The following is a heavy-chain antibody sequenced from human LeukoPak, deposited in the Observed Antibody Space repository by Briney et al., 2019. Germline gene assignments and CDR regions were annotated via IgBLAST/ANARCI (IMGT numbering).Heavy chain of an antibody. V-gene: IGHV3-43*02. CDR1: GFTFDDYA. Sequence: QPGGSLRLSCAASGFTFDDYAMHWVRQAPGKGLEWVSLISGDGGSTYYADSGKGRFTISRDNSKNSLDLQMNSLRTEDTALYYCAKSHYYGSGSSNYYYYGMDVWGQGTTVTVSS. D-gene: IGHD3-10*01. J-gene: IGHJ6*02. CDR2: ISGDGGST. CDR3: AKSHYYGSGSSNYYYYGMDV.